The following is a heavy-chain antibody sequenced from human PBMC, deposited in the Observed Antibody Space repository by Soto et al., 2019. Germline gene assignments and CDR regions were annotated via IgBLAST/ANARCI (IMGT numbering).Heavy chain of an antibody. V-gene: IGHV3-53*01. CDR1: GFTVSSNY. J-gene: IGHJ4*02. CDR2: IYRGGST. D-gene: IGHD6-13*01. CDR3: ARSEYTSSWTGYYFDY. Sequence: GGSLRLSCAASGFTVSSNYMIWVRQAPGKRLEWVSVIYRGGSTYYEDSVKGRFTISRDNSKNMLYIQMHSLRAEYTAVYYCARSEYTSSWTGYYFDYWGQGTLVTVSS.